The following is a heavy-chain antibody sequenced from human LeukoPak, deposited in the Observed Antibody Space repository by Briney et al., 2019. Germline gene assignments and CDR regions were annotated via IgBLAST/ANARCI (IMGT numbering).Heavy chain of an antibody. CDR3: AKSLIAAAGTGAFDI. D-gene: IGHD6-13*01. CDR2: ISGSGGAT. J-gene: IGHJ3*02. V-gene: IGHV3-23*01. Sequence: GGSLRLFCAASGFTFSSYAMHWVRQAPGKGLEWVSGISGSGGATYYADSVKGRFTISRDNSKNTLYLQMNSLSAEDTAVYYCAKSLIAAAGTGAFDIWGQGTMVTVSS. CDR1: GFTFSSYA.